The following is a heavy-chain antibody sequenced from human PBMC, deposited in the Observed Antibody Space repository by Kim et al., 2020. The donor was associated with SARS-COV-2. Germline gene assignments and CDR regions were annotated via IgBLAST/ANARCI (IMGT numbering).Heavy chain of an antibody. CDR3: AREGS. J-gene: IGHJ4*02. Sequence: IYHAGSTYNANSVKGQFAISRDHSNNTLYLQMNSLRAEDTAVYYCAREGSWGQGTLVTVSS. V-gene: IGHV3-53*01. CDR2: IYHAGST.